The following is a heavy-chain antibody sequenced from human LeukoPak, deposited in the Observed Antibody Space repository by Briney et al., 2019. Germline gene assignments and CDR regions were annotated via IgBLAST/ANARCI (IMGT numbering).Heavy chain of an antibody. V-gene: IGHV3-48*01. CDR2: ISSSNNTI. D-gene: IGHD3-10*01. Sequence: PGGPLRLSCAASGFTFSSYSMNWVRQAPGKGLEWVSYISSSNNTIYYADSVKGRFTISRDNAKNSLYLQMNSLRAEDTAVYYCARPPLGGYYYYGMDVWGQGTTVTVSS. CDR3: ARPPLGGYYYYGMDV. J-gene: IGHJ6*02. CDR1: GFTFSSYS.